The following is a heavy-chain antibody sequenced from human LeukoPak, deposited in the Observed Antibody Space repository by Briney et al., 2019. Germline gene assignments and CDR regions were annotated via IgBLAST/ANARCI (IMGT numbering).Heavy chain of an antibody. CDR2: ISYDGSKR. CDR1: GFTFRSYA. CDR3: ARSTYPNWGATDY. Sequence: GGSLRLSCAASGFTFRSYAMHWVRQAPGKGLEWVALISYDGSKRYFADYVKGRFTISRDNSKNTLYLQMNSLRAEDTAVYYCARSTYPNWGATDYWGQGTLVTVSS. D-gene: IGHD1-26*01. J-gene: IGHJ4*02. V-gene: IGHV3-30*04.